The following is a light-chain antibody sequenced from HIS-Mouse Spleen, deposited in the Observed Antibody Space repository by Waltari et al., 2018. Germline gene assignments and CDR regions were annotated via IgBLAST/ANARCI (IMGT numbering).Light chain of an antibody. CDR3: QSYDSSLSGSV. Sequence: QSVLTQPPSVSGAPGQRVTISCTGSSSNLGSGSDLPLSQHLPGPAPKPLTYGNSNRPSGVPDRFSGSKSGTSASLAITGLQAEGEADYYCQSYDSSLSGSVFGGGTKLTVL. V-gene: IGLV1-40*01. CDR1: SSNLGSGSD. CDR2: GNS. J-gene: IGLJ2*01.